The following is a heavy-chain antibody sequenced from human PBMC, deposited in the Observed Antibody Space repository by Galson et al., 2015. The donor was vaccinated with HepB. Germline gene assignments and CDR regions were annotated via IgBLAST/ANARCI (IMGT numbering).Heavy chain of an antibody. CDR1: GFTFSSYG. J-gene: IGHJ6*02. Sequence: SLRLSCAASGFTFSSYGMHWVRQAPGKGLEWVAVISYDGSNKYYADSVKGRFTISRDNSKNTLYLQMNSLRAEDTAVYYCAKDIAARVSYYYYYGMDVWGQGTTVTVSS. D-gene: IGHD6-6*01. V-gene: IGHV3-30*18. CDR2: ISYDGSNK. CDR3: AKDIAARVSYYYYYGMDV.